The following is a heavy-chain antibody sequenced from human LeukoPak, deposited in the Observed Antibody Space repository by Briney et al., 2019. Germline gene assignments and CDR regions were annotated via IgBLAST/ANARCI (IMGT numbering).Heavy chain of an antibody. CDR2: INHSGST. V-gene: IGHV4-34*01. CDR3: ARGVITIFGVETNWFVP. CDR1: GGSFSGYY. Sequence: PSETLSLTCAVYGGSFSGYYWSWIRQPPGKGLEWIGEINHSGSTNYNPSLKSRVTISVDTSKNQFSLKLSSVTAADTAVYYCARGVITIFGVETNWFVPWGQGTLVTVSS. D-gene: IGHD3-3*01. J-gene: IGHJ5*02.